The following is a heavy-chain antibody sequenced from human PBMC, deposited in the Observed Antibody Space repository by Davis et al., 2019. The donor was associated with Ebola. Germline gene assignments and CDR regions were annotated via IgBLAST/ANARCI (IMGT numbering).Heavy chain of an antibody. D-gene: IGHD5-18*01. CDR3: ARQVDTPVVTGWFDP. CDR2: IYFSGST. CDR1: GGSFSTYY. J-gene: IGHJ5*02. V-gene: IGHV4-59*08. Sequence: MPSETLSLTCTVSGGSFSTYYWSWVRQPPGKGLEWIGSIYFSGSTNYNPSLKSRVTISVDTSKNQFSLKLSSVTAADTAVYYCARQVDTPVVTGWFDPWGQEALVTVSS.